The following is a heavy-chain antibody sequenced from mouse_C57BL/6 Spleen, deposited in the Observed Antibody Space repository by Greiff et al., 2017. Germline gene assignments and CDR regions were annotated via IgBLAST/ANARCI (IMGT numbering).Heavy chain of an antibody. V-gene: IGHV1-52*01. CDR1: GYTFTSYW. CDR2: IDPSDSET. J-gene: IGHJ2*01. CDR3: ARRDYYGSSSLDY. Sequence: VQLQQSGAELVRPGSSVKLSCKASGYTFTSYWMHWVKQRPIQGLEWIGNIDPSDSETHYNQKFKDKATLTVDKSSSTAYMQLSSLTSEDSAVYYCARRDYYGSSSLDYWGQGTTLTVSS. D-gene: IGHD1-1*01.